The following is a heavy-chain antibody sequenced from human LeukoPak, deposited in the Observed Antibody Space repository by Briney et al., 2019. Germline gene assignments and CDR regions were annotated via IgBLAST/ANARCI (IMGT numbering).Heavy chain of an antibody. D-gene: IGHD2-8*01. CDR2: ISDSGDYT. V-gene: IGHV3-23*01. J-gene: IGHJ4*02. CDR1: GFTFSSYA. Sequence: GGSLTLSCAGSGFTFSSYAMSWVRQAPGKGLEWVSAISDSGDYTYYADSVKGRFTISRDNSKNTLYLHVNSLRAEDTAVYYCAKDTSIGKYCTSGVCSPFDYWGQGTLVTVSS. CDR3: AKDTSIGKYCTSGVCSPFDY.